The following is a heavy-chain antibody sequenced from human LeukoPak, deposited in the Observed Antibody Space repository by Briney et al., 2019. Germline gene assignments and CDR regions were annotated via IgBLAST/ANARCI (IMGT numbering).Heavy chain of an antibody. D-gene: IGHD3-10*01. CDR3: ARDRYYYGSGSSDAFDI. CDR1: GYTFTSYY. J-gene: IGHJ3*02. V-gene: IGHV1-46*01. CDR2: INPSGGST. Sequence: ASVKVSCKASGYTFTSYYMHWVRQAPGQGLEWMGIINPSGGSTSYAQKFQGRVTMTRDTSTSTVYMELSSLRSEDTAVYYCARDRYYYGSGSSDAFDIWGQGTMVTVSS.